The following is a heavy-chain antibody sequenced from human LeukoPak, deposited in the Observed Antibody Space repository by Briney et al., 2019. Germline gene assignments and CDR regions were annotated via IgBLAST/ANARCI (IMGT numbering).Heavy chain of an antibody. CDR2: IFHDGRT. CDR3: ARDIGWTKGPFDY. Sequence: SETLSLTCTVSGGSISSSSYHWGWIRQSPGKGLEVIAGIFHDGRTYYNPSVQSRVTISVDTFRNRFSLKLKSVTAADAAVYYCARDIGWTKGPFDYWGQGTLVTVSS. CDR1: GGSISSSSYH. J-gene: IGHJ4*02. D-gene: IGHD2-15*01. V-gene: IGHV4-39*02.